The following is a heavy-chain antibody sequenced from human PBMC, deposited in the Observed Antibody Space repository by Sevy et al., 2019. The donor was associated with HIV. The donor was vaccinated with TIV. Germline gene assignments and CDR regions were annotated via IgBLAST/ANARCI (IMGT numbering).Heavy chain of an antibody. V-gene: IGHV3-23*01. CDR2: ISGSGGST. Sequence: GGSLRLSCAASGFTFSSYAMSWVRQAPGKGLEWVSAISGSGGSTYYADSVKGRFTISRDNSKNTLYLQMNSLRAEDTAVYYCAKGARARGGYYYYGMDVWGQWTTVTVSS. J-gene: IGHJ6*02. D-gene: IGHD3-10*01. CDR1: GFTFSSYA. CDR3: AKGARARGGYYYYGMDV.